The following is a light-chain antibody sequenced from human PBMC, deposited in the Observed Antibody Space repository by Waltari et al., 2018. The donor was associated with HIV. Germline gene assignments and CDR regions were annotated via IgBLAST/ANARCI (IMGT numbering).Light chain of an antibody. Sequence: NFMLTQPHSVSESPGKTVTISCTRSSGSIASNYVQWYQQRPGSAPPTVIDEDKQRPSGVPDLFSGSIDSSSNSASLTISGLKTEDEADYYCQSYDSTNRVFGGGTKLTVL. CDR1: SGSIASNY. J-gene: IGLJ3*02. CDR3: QSYDSTNRV. V-gene: IGLV6-57*03. CDR2: EDK.